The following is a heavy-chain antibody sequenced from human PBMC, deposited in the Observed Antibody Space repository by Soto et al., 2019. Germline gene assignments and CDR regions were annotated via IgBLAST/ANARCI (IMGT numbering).Heavy chain of an antibody. Sequence: EVQLVESGGGLVKPGGSLRLSCAASGFTFSNAWMSWVRQAAGKGLEWVGRIKSKTDGGTTDYAAPVKGRFTISRDDSKNTLYLQMNILKTADTAVYYCTSGCSISCYPPGYGMDVWGQWTTVTVSS. CDR2: IKSKTDGGTT. V-gene: IGHV3-15*01. D-gene: IGHD2-2*01. CDR3: TSGCSISCYPPGYGMDV. J-gene: IGHJ6*02. CDR1: GFTFSNAW.